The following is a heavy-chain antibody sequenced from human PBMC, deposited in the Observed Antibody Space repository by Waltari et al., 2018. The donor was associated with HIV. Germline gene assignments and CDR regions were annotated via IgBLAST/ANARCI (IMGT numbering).Heavy chain of an antibody. CDR2: IGSLQNFI. CDR3: ARGPSSGWSWFDP. CDR1: GFRFRDFN. D-gene: IGHD6-19*01. J-gene: IGHJ5*02. V-gene: IGHV3-21*01. Sequence: EVRLLESGGGLVRSGGSLRLSCAASGFRFRDFNMNWVRQGPGKGLEWVASIGSLQNFIHYADSVKGRFTVSRDNAKNSLYLQMNSLTAEDTAVYYCARGPSSGWSWFDPWGQGTLVTVSS.